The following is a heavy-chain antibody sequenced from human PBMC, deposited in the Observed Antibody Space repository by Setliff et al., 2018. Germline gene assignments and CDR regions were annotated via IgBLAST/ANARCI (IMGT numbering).Heavy chain of an antibody. CDR1: GGSFSGYY. CDR3: ARAGGGYYGPGSYWSRGVFDY. V-gene: IGHV4-34*01. J-gene: IGHJ4*02. Sequence: SETLSLTCAVYGGSFSGYYWSWIRQPPGKGLEWIGEINHSGSTNYNPSLKSRVTISVETSKNQFSLKLSSVTAADTAVYYCARAGGGYYGPGSYWSRGVFDYWGQGTLVTVSS. D-gene: IGHD3-10*01. CDR2: INHSGST.